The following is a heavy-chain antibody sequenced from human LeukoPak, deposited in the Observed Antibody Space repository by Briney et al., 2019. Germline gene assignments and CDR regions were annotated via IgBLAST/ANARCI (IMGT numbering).Heavy chain of an antibody. J-gene: IGHJ4*02. CDR3: AKRGGSGSYSGYFDY. D-gene: IGHD1-26*01. Sequence: LTGGSLRLSCAASGFTFTTYAMNWVRQAPGKGLEWVSAISNTGGTTYYADSVKGRFTSSRDNSKNTLYLQMNSLRAEDTAVYYCAKRGGSGSYSGYFDYWGQGTLVTVSS. V-gene: IGHV3-23*01. CDR2: ISNTGGTT. CDR1: GFTFTTYA.